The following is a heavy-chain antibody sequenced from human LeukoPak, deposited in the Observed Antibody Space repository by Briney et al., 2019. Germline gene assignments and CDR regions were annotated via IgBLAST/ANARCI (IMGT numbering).Heavy chain of an antibody. D-gene: IGHD3-10*01. V-gene: IGHV1-46*01. J-gene: IGHJ5*02. CDR1: GYTFTSYY. CDR3: ARDYYGSGTPYSGMLFDP. CDR2: INPSGGST. Sequence: ASVKVSCKASGYTFTSYYMHWVRQAPGQGLEWMGLINPSGGSTSYAQKFQGRVTMTRDTSTSTVYMELSSLRSEDTAVYYCARDYYGSGTPYSGMLFDPWGQGTLVTVSS.